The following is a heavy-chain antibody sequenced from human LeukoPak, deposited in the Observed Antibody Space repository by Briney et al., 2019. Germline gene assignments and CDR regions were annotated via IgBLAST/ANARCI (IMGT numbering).Heavy chain of an antibody. V-gene: IGHV4-39*07. J-gene: IGHJ4*02. CDR2: IYYSGST. CDR3: ARGSRWLQYVDY. D-gene: IGHD5-24*01. CDR1: GGSISSSSYY. Sequence: SETLSLTCTVSGGSISSSSYYWGWIRQPPGKGLEWIGSIYYSGSTYYNPSLKSRVTISVDTSKNQFSLKLSSVTAADTAVYYCARGSRWLQYVDYWGQGTLVTVSS.